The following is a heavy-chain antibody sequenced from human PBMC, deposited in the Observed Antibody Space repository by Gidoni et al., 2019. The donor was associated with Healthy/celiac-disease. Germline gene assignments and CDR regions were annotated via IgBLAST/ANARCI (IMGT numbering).Heavy chain of an antibody. CDR3: ARDWPLSSYYYYMDV. Sequence: QVQLQESGPGLVTPSQTLSLTCTVSGGSISSGSYSWSWIRQPAGKGLEWIGRIYTSGSTNYNPSLKSRVTISVDTSKNQFSLKLSSVTAADTAVYYCARDWPLSSYYYYMDVWGKGTTVTVSS. D-gene: IGHD2-2*01. CDR1: GGSISSGSYS. J-gene: IGHJ6*03. CDR2: IYTSGST. V-gene: IGHV4-61*02.